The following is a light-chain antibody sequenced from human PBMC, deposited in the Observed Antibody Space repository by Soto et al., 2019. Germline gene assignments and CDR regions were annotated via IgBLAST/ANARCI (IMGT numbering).Light chain of an antibody. CDR2: AAS. J-gene: IGKJ1*01. CDR3: QQSYSTPRT. CDR1: QSISSY. V-gene: IGKV1-39*01. Sequence: DIQMTQSPSSLSASVGDRVTITCRASQSISSYLNWYQQKPGKAPKLLIYAASSLRSGVPSRFSGSGSGTDITLTISSLQPEGFATYYCQQSYSTPRTFGQGTKVEIK.